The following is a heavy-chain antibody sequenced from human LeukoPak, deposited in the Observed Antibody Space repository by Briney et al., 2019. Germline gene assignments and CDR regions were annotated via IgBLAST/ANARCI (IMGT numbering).Heavy chain of an antibody. J-gene: IGHJ5*02. D-gene: IGHD5-18*01. CDR3: ATTYSYGGGNWFDP. CDR1: GFTFSSYA. CDR2: ISGSGGST. Sequence: GGSLRLSCAASGFTFSSYAMSWVRQAPGKGLEWVSAISGSGGSTYYADSVKGRFTISRDNSKNTLYLQMNSLRAEDTAVYYCATTYSYGGGNWFDPWGQGTLVTVSS. V-gene: IGHV3-23*01.